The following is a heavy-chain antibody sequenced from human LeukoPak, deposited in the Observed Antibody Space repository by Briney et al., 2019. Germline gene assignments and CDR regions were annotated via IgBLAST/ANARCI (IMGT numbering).Heavy chain of an antibody. D-gene: IGHD1-26*01. V-gene: IGHV3-7*01. J-gene: IGHJ4*02. CDR3: ARDPNSGSYYPFGFDY. CDR1: GCTFTSYW. Sequence: GGSLRLSCAASGCTFTSYWMSWVRQAPGKGLEWVANIKQDGSEKYYVDSVKGRFTISRDNAKNSLYLQMNSLRAEDTAVYYCARDPNSGSYYPFGFDYWGQGTLVTVSS. CDR2: IKQDGSEK.